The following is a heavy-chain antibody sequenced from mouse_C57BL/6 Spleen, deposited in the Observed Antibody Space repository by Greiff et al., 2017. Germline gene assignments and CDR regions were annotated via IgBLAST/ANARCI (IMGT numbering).Heavy chain of an antibody. J-gene: IGHJ2*01. CDR1: GYTFTSYW. V-gene: IGHV1-5*01. CDR3: TRGSMMVTRAFDY. D-gene: IGHD2-3*01. CDR2: IYPGNSDT. Sequence: EVQLQQSGTVLARPGASVKMSCKTSGYTFTSYWMHWVKQRPGQGLEWIGAIYPGNSDTSYNQKFKGKARLTAVTSASTAYMELSSLTNEDSAVYYCTRGSMMVTRAFDYWGQGTTLTVSS.